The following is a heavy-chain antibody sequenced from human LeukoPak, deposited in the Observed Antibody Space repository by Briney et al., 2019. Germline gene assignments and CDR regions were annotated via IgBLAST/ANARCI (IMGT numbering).Heavy chain of an antibody. CDR1: GFTFSDYY. D-gene: IGHD3-10*01. J-gene: IGHJ4*02. Sequence: GGSLRLSCAASGFTFSDYYMSWIRQAPGKGLEWVSYISSSGSTIYYADSVKGRFSISRDSSNVYLQMNSLRPEDTAVYYCVRAGHHSGSTDELFLPFDYWGQGTRVTVSA. CDR2: ISSSGSTI. V-gene: IGHV3-11*01. CDR3: VRAGHHSGSTDELFLPFDY.